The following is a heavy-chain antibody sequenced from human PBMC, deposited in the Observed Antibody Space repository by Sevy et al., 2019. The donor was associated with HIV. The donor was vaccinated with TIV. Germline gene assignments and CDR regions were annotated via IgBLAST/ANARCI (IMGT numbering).Heavy chain of an antibody. CDR3: ARVKIAAAGIQANDY. D-gene: IGHD6-13*01. Sequence: SETLSLTCAVYGGSFSGYYWSWIRQPPGKGLEWIGEINHSGSTNYNPSLKSRVTISVDTSKNQFSLKLSSVTAADTAVYYCARVKIAAAGIQANDYWGQGTLVTVSS. CDR1: GGSFSGYY. V-gene: IGHV4-34*01. J-gene: IGHJ4*02. CDR2: INHSGST.